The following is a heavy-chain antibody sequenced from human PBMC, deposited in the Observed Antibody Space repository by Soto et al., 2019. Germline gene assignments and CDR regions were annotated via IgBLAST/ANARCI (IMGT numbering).Heavy chain of an antibody. V-gene: IGHV1-18*01. CDR1: GYMFANYG. CDR3: ARIVPEQLLRYYYYYYMDV. Sequence: QVQLMQSGPEVKKPGASVKVSCQASGYMFANYGISWVRQAPGQGLEWMGWISPYNGNPHYAQKFQARVTMTTDTSACPAYMELRSLRSDDTAVYFCARIVPEQLLRYYYYYYMDVWGKGTTVTVSS. J-gene: IGHJ6*03. CDR2: ISPYNGNP. D-gene: IGHD2-15*01.